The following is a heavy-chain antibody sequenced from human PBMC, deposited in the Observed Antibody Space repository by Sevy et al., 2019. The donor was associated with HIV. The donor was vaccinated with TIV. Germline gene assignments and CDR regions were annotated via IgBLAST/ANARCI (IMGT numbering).Heavy chain of an antibody. J-gene: IGHJ4*02. Sequence: GGSLRLSCAASGFTFSSYSMNWVRQAPGKGLEWVSSISSSSSYIYYVDSVKGRLTISRDNAKNSLYLQMNSLRAEDTAVYYCARCYFGSYGPFDYWGQGTLVTVSS. V-gene: IGHV3-21*01. D-gene: IGHD1-26*01. CDR2: ISSSSSYI. CDR1: GFTFSSYS. CDR3: ARCYFGSYGPFDY.